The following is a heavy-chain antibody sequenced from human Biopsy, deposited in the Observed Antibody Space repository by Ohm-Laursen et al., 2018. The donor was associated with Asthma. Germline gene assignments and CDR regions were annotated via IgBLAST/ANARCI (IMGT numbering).Heavy chain of an antibody. J-gene: IGHJ6*02. V-gene: IGHV3-30*03. CDR2: ISYDGRNK. CDR1: GFTFNSYG. D-gene: IGHD3-3*01. Sequence: LSLTCAASGFTFNSYGMHWVRQAPGKGLEWVAVISYDGRNKYYGDSVKGRFTISRDNSKNTVYPQMISLRVEDTSVYYCARGAYYDFWSGYSRPIPGYYGMDVWGHGTTVTVSS. CDR3: ARGAYYDFWSGYSRPIPGYYGMDV.